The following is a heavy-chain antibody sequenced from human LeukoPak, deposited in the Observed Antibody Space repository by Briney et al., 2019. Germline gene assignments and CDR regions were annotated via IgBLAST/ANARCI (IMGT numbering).Heavy chain of an antibody. J-gene: IGHJ4*02. CDR3: ARAHVDIVATIKFDS. CDR2: INPNNDGT. V-gene: IGHV1-2*02. D-gene: IGHD5-12*01. CDR1: GYTFSAYY. Sequence: ASVKVSCKASGYTFSAYYMHWVRQAPGQRLERMGWINPNNDGTNYAQKFYGRVTMTWDTSISTAYMNRLKSDDTAVYYCARAHVDIVATIKFDSWGQGTLVTVSS.